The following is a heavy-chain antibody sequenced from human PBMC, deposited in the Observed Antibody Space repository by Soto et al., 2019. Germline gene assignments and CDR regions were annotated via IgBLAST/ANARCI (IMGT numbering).Heavy chain of an antibody. Sequence: PSETLSLSCAVYGGSFSGYYWSWIRQPPGKGREWIGEINHSGSTNYNPSLKSRVTISVDKSKNQFSLKLRSVTAADTAVYYCAREDFWSGYYRGGFDYWGQGTLVTVS. CDR3: AREDFWSGYYRGGFDY. V-gene: IGHV4-34*01. J-gene: IGHJ4*02. D-gene: IGHD3-3*01. CDR1: GGSFSGYY. CDR2: INHSGST.